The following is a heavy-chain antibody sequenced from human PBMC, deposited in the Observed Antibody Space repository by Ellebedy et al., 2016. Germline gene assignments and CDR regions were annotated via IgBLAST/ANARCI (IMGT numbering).Heavy chain of an antibody. D-gene: IGHD6-19*01. CDR1: GFTVGNNY. CDR2: IYSGGDT. Sequence: GESLKISXAASGFTVGNNYMSWVRQAPGKGLEWVSLIYSGGDTSYADSVKGRFTISRDNSKNTLSLQMNSLRGEDSAIYYCARGPYSSGHCDAFDVWGRGTTVTVSS. CDR3: ARGPYSSGHCDAFDV. V-gene: IGHV3-53*05. J-gene: IGHJ3*01.